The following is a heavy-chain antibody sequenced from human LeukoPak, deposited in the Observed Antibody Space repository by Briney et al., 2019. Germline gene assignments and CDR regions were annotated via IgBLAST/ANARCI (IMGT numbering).Heavy chain of an antibody. J-gene: IGHJ3*02. CDR1: GFTFSSYA. Sequence: GGSLRLSCAASGFTFSSYAMSWVRQAPGKGLEWVSAISGSGGSTYYADSVKGRFTISRDNSKNTLYLQMNSLRAEDTAVYYCAKFLETDSSGYYVDAFDIWGQGTMVTVSS. CDR3: AKFLETDSSGYYVDAFDI. CDR2: ISGSGGST. D-gene: IGHD3-22*01. V-gene: IGHV3-23*01.